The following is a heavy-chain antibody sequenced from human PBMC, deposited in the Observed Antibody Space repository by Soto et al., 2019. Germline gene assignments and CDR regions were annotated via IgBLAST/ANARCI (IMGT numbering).Heavy chain of an antibody. Sequence: ASETLSLTCAVYGGSFSGYYWSWIRQPPGKGLEWIGEINHSGSTNYNPSLKSRVTISVDTSKNQFSLKLSSVTAADTAVYYCARGVGPGIAAAGTPPYFDYWGQGTLVTVSS. J-gene: IGHJ4*02. CDR2: INHSGST. CDR1: GGSFSGYY. V-gene: IGHV4-34*01. D-gene: IGHD6-13*01. CDR3: ARGVGPGIAAAGTPPYFDY.